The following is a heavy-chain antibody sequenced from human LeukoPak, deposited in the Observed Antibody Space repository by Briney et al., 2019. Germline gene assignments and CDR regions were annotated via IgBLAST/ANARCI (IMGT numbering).Heavy chain of an antibody. D-gene: IGHD3-22*01. Sequence: PGGSLRLSCAASGFTFSRYGMHWVRQAPGKGLEWVAVIWYDGSNKYYADSVKGRFTISRDNSKNTLYLQMNSLRDEDTAVYYCAKHYYDTSGTPRYFDYWGQGTLVTVSS. CDR2: IWYDGSNK. CDR3: AKHYYDTSGTPRYFDY. V-gene: IGHV3-33*03. J-gene: IGHJ4*02. CDR1: GFTFSRYG.